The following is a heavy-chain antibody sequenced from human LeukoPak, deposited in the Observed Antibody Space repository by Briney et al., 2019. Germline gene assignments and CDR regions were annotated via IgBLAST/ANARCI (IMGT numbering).Heavy chain of an antibody. CDR3: AKDPSDLGGSGSNNYFDC. D-gene: IGHD3-10*01. Sequence: QAGGSLRLSCAASGFTFSSYDMSWVRQAPGKGLEWVSGITYSSGYTYYADSVKGRFTISRDNSRNTLYLQMNSLRAEDTAVYYCAKDPSDLGGSGSNNYFDCWGQGTLVTVSS. V-gene: IGHV3-23*01. CDR2: ITYSSGYT. J-gene: IGHJ4*02. CDR1: GFTFSSYD.